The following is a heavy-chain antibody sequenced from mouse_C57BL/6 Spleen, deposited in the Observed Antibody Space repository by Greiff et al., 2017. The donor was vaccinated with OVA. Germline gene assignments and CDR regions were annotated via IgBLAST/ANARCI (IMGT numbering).Heavy chain of an antibody. D-gene: IGHD1-1*01. Sequence: EVQGVESGGGLVKPGGSLKLSCAASGFTFSDYGMHWVRQAPEKGLEWVAYISSGSSTIYYADTVKGRFTISRDNAKNTLFLQMTSLRSEDTAMYYCARKDYYGSSYEGFAYWGQGTLVTVSA. J-gene: IGHJ3*01. CDR2: ISSGSSTI. CDR1: GFTFSDYG. V-gene: IGHV5-17*01. CDR3: ARKDYYGSSYEGFAY.